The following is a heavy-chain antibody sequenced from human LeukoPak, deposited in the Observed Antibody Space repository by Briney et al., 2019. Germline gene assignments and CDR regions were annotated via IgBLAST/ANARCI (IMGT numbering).Heavy chain of an antibody. CDR2: ISSSGSPI. V-gene: IGHV3-11*01. Sequence: GGSLRLSCAASGFTFSDYYMSWIRQAPGKGLEWVSYISSSGSPIEYADSVKGRFTISRDNDKNSLYLQMSSLRAEDTAVYYCARVSLIVAAGTLDYWGQGTLVTVSS. CDR3: ARVSLIVAAGTLDY. J-gene: IGHJ4*02. D-gene: IGHD6-13*01. CDR1: GFTFSDYY.